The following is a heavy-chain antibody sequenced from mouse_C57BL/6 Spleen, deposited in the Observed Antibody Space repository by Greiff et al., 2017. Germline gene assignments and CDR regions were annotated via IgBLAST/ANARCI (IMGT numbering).Heavy chain of an antibody. CDR1: GYTFTSYW. V-gene: IGHV1-53*01. CDR2: INPSNGGT. J-gene: IGHJ2*01. CDR3: ASHYGSSYVDY. Sequence: QVQLQQPGTELVKPGASVKLSCKASGYTFTSYWMHWVKQRPGQGLEWIGNINPSNGGTNYNEKFKSKATLTVDKSTSTAYMQLSGLTSEDSAVYICASHYGSSYVDYWGQGTTLTVSS. D-gene: IGHD1-1*01.